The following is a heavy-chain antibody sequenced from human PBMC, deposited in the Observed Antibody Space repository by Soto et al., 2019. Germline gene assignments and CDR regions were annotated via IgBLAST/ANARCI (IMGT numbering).Heavy chain of an antibody. J-gene: IGHJ6*02. CDR3: AGGDNYYALGV. V-gene: IGHV3-30*04. CDR1: ASTFSNYI. CDR2: ISYDGSNS. Sequence: QLQLVESGGGVVQPGRSLRLSCAASASTFSNYIMHWVRQAPGKGLEWVAFISYDGSNSNYADFVEGRFTISRDNPKNMLYLQLSSLRPDDTAVYYCAGGDNYYALGVWVQGTTVTVSS. D-gene: IGHD2-15*01.